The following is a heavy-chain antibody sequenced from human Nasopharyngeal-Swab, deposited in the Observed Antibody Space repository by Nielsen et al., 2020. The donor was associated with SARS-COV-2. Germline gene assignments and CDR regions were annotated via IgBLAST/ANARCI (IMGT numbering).Heavy chain of an antibody. D-gene: IGHD3-22*01. CDR2: ISSSSSTI. V-gene: IGHV3-48*02. J-gene: IGHJ6*02. CDR3: ARGGRWDDSTEWDYYYYGMDV. Sequence: GQSLKISCAASGFTFSSYSMNWVRQAPGKGLAWVSYISSSSSTIYYADSVKGRFTISRDNAKNSLYLQMNSLRDEDTAVYYCARGGRWDDSTEWDYYYYGMDVWGQGTTVTVSS. CDR1: GFTFSSYS.